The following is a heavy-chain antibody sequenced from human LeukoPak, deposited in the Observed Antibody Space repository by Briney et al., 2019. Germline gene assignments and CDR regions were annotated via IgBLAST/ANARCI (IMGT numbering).Heavy chain of an antibody. Sequence: SETLSLTCTVSGGSISSYYWSWIRQPPGKGLEWIGYIYYSGSTNYNPSLKSRVTISVDTSKNQFSLKLSSVTAADTAVYYCARQMISGIAAAGSNWFDPWGQGTLVTVSS. J-gene: IGHJ5*02. CDR3: ARQMISGIAAAGSNWFDP. V-gene: IGHV4-59*08. D-gene: IGHD6-13*01. CDR2: IYYSGST. CDR1: GGSISSYY.